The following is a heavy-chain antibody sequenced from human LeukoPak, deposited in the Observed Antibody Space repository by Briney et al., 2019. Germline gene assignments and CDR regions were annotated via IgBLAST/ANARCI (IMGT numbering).Heavy chain of an antibody. CDR1: GFTFSSYA. CDR2: ISGSGGST. Sequence: GGSLRLSCAASGFTFSSYAMSWVRQAPGKGLEWVSAISGSGGSTYYADSVKGRFTTSRDNSKNTLYLQMNSLRAEDTAVYYCAKDSYCSGGSCPMGYYYGMDVWGKGTTVTVSS. J-gene: IGHJ6*04. D-gene: IGHD2-15*01. CDR3: AKDSYCSGGSCPMGYYYGMDV. V-gene: IGHV3-23*01.